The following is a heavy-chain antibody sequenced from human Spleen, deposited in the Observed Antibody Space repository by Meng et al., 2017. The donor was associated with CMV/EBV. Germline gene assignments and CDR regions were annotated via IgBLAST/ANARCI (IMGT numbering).Heavy chain of an antibody. CDR2: ISYDGSNE. D-gene: IGHD6-6*01. V-gene: IGHV3-30-3*01. Sequence: GGSLRLSCAASGFIFSNYAMHWVRQAPGKGLEWVAVISYDGSNEYYADSVKGRFTISRDNSKYTLYLQMNSLRAEDTAVFYCARVPRAGSARTYYYYGMDVWGQGTTVTVSS. CDR1: GFIFSNYA. J-gene: IGHJ6*02. CDR3: ARVPRAGSARTYYYYGMDV.